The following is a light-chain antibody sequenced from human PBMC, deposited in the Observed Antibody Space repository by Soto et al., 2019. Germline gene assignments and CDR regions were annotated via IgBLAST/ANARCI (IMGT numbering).Light chain of an antibody. V-gene: IGKV1-12*01. CDR2: TAS. CDR1: QGVTRW. CDR3: QQANTYPLT. Sequence: DIQLTQSPSSVSASIGDRVTMTCRASQGVTRWLAWYQQKPGKVPKLLIYTASSLQSGVPSRFSASGFGTDFTLTISSLQPEDFATYYCQQANTYPLTCGGGTKVEIK. J-gene: IGKJ4*01.